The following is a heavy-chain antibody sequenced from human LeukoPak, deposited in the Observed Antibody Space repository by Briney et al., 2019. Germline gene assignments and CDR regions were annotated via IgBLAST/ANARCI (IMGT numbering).Heavy chain of an antibody. D-gene: IGHD5-12*01. CDR2: INPNSGGT. CDR1: GYTFTTYD. Sequence: ASVKVSCKASGYTFTTYDINWVRQATGQGLEWMGWINPNSGGTNYAQKFQGRVTMTRDTSISTAYMELSRLRSDDTAVYYCAREGSSGYEGLYFDYWGQGTLVTVSS. J-gene: IGHJ4*02. V-gene: IGHV1-2*02. CDR3: AREGSSGYEGLYFDY.